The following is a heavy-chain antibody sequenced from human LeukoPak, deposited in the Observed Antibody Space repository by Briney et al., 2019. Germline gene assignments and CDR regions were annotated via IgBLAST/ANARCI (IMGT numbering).Heavy chain of an antibody. CDR3: SRAFCYGTGSYSPYYYYGMDV. CDR1: GYTFTSYD. J-gene: IGHJ6*02. D-gene: IGHD3-10*01. Sequence: ASVKVSCKASGYTFTSYDINWVRQATGQGLEWRGWMNPNSGNTGYAQKFQGRVTMTRNTSISTAYMELSSLRSEDTAAYYCSRAFCYGTGSYSPYYYYGMDVWGQGTTVTVSS. CDR2: MNPNSGNT. V-gene: IGHV1-8*01.